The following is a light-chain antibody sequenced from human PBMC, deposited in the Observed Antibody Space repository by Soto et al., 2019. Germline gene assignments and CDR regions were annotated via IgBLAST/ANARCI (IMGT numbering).Light chain of an antibody. CDR2: LNSDGSH. V-gene: IGLV4-69*01. J-gene: IGLJ3*02. CDR1: SGHSSYA. Sequence: QSVLTQSPFASASLGASVKLTCTLSSGHSSYAIAWHQQQPEKGPRYLMNLNSDGSHSKGDGIPDRFSGSSSGAERYLTISSLQSEDEADYYCQTWGTGIQVFGGGTQLTVL. CDR3: QTWGTGIQV.